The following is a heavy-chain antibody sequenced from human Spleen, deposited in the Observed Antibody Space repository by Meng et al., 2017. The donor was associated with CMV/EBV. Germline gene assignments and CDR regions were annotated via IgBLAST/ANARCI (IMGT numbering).Heavy chain of an antibody. CDR3: ARLSIEMRTTIYYTGLDV. V-gene: IGHV1-69*05. D-gene: IGHD1/OR15-1a*01. CDR1: RGTVSNFA. CDR2: IIPIFGTA. Sequence: SVKVSCKASRGTVSNFAISWVRQAPGQGLEWMGGIIPIFGTAEYAQNFQGRVTITTDESTKTAYMELSSLRPDDTAVYYCARLSIEMRTTIYYTGLDVWGQGTTVTVSS. J-gene: IGHJ6*02.